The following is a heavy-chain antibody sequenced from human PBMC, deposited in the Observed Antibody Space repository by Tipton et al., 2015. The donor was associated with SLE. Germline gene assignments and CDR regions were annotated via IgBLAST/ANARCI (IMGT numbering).Heavy chain of an antibody. D-gene: IGHD2-2*01. V-gene: IGHV4-59*01. CDR1: GGSFSGYY. Sequence: TLSLTCAVYGGSFSGYYWNWIRQPPGKGLEWIGYIYYSGSTNYNPSLKSRITISVDTSKNHFSLKLSSVTAADTAVYYCARAYCSSSSCQRAECFQHWGQGTLVTVSS. CDR2: IYYSGST. J-gene: IGHJ1*01. CDR3: ARAYCSSSSCQRAECFQH.